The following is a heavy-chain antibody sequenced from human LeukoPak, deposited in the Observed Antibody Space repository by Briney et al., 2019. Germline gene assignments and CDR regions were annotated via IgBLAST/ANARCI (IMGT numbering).Heavy chain of an antibody. CDR2: INPSGGST. CDR3: ARTYGSSPGMDV. Sequence: ASVKVSCKVSGYTLTELSMHWVRQAPGQGLEWMGIINPSGGSTSYAQKFQGRVTMTRDTSTSTVYMELSSLRSEDTAVYYCARTYGSSPGMDVWGKGTTVTVSS. J-gene: IGHJ6*04. CDR1: GYTLTELS. D-gene: IGHD3-10*01. V-gene: IGHV1-46*01.